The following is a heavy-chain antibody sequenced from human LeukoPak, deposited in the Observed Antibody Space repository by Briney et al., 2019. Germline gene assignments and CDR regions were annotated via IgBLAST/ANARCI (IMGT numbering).Heavy chain of an antibody. D-gene: IGHD6-13*01. J-gene: IGHJ6*02. CDR3: ATYETIAAAGFYYYYGMDV. CDR1: GYTFTSYA. V-gene: IGHV7-4-1*02. Sequence: ASVKVSCKASGYTFTSYAMNWVRQAPGQGLEWMGWINTNTGNPTYAQGFTGRFVFSLDTSVSTAYLQISSLKAEDTAVYYCATYETIAAAGFYYYYGMDVWGQGTTVTVSS. CDR2: INTNTGNP.